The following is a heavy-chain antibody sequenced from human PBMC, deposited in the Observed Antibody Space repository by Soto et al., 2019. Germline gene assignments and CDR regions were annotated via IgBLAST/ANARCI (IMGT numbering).Heavy chain of an antibody. J-gene: IGHJ4*02. Sequence: PSETLSLTCAVYGGSFSGYYWSWIRQPPGKGLEWIGEINHSGSTNYNPSLKSRVTISVDTSKNQFSLKLSSVTAADTAVYYCASQTMVRGVMGYWGQGTLVTVSS. CDR1: GGSFSGYY. D-gene: IGHD3-10*01. CDR3: ASQTMVRGVMGY. CDR2: INHSGST. V-gene: IGHV4-34*01.